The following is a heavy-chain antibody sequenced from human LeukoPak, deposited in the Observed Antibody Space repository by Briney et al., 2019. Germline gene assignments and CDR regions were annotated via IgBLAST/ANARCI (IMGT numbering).Heavy chain of an antibody. CDR2: IYHSGST. CDR1: GGSISSGGYS. CDR3: VREGYYDSGSSPTFYFDY. Sequence: PSETLSLTCAVSGGSISSGGYSWSWIRQPPGKGLEWIGYIYHSGSTYYNPSLKSRVTISVDRSKNQFSLKLSSVTAADTAVYYCVREGYYDSGSSPTFYFDYWGQGTLVTVSS. V-gene: IGHV4-30-2*01. D-gene: IGHD3-10*01. J-gene: IGHJ4*02.